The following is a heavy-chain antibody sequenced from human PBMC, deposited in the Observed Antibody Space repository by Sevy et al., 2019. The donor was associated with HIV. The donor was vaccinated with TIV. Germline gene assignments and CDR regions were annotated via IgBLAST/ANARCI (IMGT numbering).Heavy chain of an antibody. Sequence: GESLKISCAASGFTFSTYAMTWVRQAPGKGLEWVSVISASAGSTYYSASVKGRFTISRDNSKNTLYLQMNSLRAEDTAVYYCAKDRVSGTYYTGDFDYWGQGTLVTVSS. V-gene: IGHV3-23*01. CDR1: GFTFSTYA. CDR3: AKDRVSGTYYTGDFDY. D-gene: IGHD3-10*01. CDR2: ISASAGST. J-gene: IGHJ4*02.